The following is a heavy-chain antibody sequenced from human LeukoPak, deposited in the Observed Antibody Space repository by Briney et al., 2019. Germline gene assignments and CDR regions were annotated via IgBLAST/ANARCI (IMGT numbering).Heavy chain of an antibody. D-gene: IGHD1-14*01. J-gene: IGHJ2*01. CDR2: ITNNGRAI. CDR3: ARDMRPLPERYFDL. V-gene: IGHV3-48*03. CDR1: GFTFSRYG. Sequence: GGSLRLSCAVSGFTFSRYGMNWVRQAPGRGLEWVSFITNNGRAIYYADSVKGRFTISRDDAKNSLYLQMNTLRADDTAIYYCARDMRPLPERYFDLWGRGTLVTVSS.